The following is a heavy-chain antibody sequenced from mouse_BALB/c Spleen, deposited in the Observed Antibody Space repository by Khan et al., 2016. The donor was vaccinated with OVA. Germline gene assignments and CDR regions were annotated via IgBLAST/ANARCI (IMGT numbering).Heavy chain of an antibody. Sequence: QIQLVQSGAELARPGASVKLSCKASGYTFTDYYINWVKQRTGQGLEWIGEINPGSGDIYYNEKFKGKATLTADKSSSNAYMQLISLTSEDSAVYFCARRNYFGYTFAYWGQGTLVTVSA. D-gene: IGHD1-2*01. CDR3: ARRNYFGYTFAY. CDR2: INPGSGDI. J-gene: IGHJ3*01. CDR1: GYTFTDYY. V-gene: IGHV1-77*01.